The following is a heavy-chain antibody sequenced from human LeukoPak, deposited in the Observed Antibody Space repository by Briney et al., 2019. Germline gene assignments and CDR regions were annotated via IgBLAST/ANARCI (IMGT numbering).Heavy chain of an antibody. CDR3: AKAQDIVVVPAALDY. CDR2: ISGSGGST. V-gene: IGHV3-23*01. J-gene: IGHJ4*02. Sequence: HPGGSLRLSCAASGFTFSSYAMSWVRQAPGKGLEWVSAISGSGGSTYYADSVKGRFTISRDNSKNTLYLQMNSLRAEDTAVYYCAKAQDIVVVPAALDYWGQGTLVTVSS. D-gene: IGHD2-2*01. CDR1: GFTFSSYA.